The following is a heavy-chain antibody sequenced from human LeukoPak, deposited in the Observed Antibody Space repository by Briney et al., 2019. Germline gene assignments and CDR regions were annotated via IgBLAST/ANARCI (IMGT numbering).Heavy chain of an antibody. D-gene: IGHD7-27*01. CDR1: GFTFSSYA. V-gene: IGHV3-23*01. CDR2: ISGSGGNT. CDR3: ARDKHELGMLGY. Sequence: GGSLRLSCAASGFTFSSYAMSWVRQAPGKGLEWVSTISGSGGNTYYADSVKGRFTISRDNSKNTPYLQMNSLRAEDTAVYYCARDKHELGMLGYWGQGTLVTVSS. J-gene: IGHJ4*02.